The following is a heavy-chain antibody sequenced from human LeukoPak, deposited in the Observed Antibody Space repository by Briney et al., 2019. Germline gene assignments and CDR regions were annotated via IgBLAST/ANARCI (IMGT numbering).Heavy chain of an antibody. D-gene: IGHD3-22*01. Sequence: SETLTLICTVSGGSIRSYYWRWIRQPPGKGVEWIGYIYYSVSTNYNPSLKSRVTISVDTSKNQFSLKLSSVTAADTAVYYCARGGNMIVVATAFQHWGQGTLVTVSS. CDR3: ARGGNMIVVATAFQH. CDR2: IYYSVST. CDR1: GGSIRSYY. J-gene: IGHJ1*01. V-gene: IGHV4-59*01.